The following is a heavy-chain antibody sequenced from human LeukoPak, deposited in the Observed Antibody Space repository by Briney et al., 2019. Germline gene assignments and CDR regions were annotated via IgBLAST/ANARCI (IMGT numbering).Heavy chain of an antibody. V-gene: IGHV3-30*03. Sequence: GGSLRLSCAASGFTFSSYGMHWVRQAPGKGLEGVAVISYDGSNKYYADSVKGRFTISRDNSKNTLYLQMNSLRAEDTAVYYCARDLDYYGSGSFFNIWGQGTMVTVSS. D-gene: IGHD3-10*01. CDR2: ISYDGSNK. CDR1: GFTFSSYG. CDR3: ARDLDYYGSGSFFNI. J-gene: IGHJ3*02.